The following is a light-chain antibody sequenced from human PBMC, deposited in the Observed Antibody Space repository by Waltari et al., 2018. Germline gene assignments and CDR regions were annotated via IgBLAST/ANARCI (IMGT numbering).Light chain of an antibody. J-gene: IGLJ1*01. CDR2: KGS. Sequence: SSELTQPPSVSVSPGQTARITCSGETLPRQPASWYQQKPGQAPVLVMYKGSERPSEIPDQFSGSSSGTTVTLTISGVQQEDEGDYYCQSADSDGTFVFGGGTTVSVL. CDR1: TLPRQP. V-gene: IGLV3-25*03. CDR3: QSADSDGTFV.